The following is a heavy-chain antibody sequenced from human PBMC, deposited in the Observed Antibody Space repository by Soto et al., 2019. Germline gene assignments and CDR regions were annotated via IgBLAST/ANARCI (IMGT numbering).Heavy chain of an antibody. CDR3: ARLTGKYYDILTGYYNIPAYFDY. CDR2: IYYSGST. V-gene: IGHV4-39*01. Sequence: SETLSLTCTVSGGSISSSSYYWGWIRQPPGKGLEWIGSIYYSGSTYYNPSLKSRVTISVDTSKNQFSLKLSSVTAADTAVYYCARLTGKYYDILTGYYNIPAYFDYWGQGTLVTVPS. J-gene: IGHJ4*02. CDR1: GGSISSSSYY. D-gene: IGHD3-9*01.